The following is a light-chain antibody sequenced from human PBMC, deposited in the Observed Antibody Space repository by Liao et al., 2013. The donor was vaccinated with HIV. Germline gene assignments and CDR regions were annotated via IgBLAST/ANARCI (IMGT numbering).Light chain of an antibody. V-gene: IGLV3-21*01. CDR3: QVWDSSSDHVV. Sequence: SYVLTQPPSVSVAPGETAKITCGGNNIGGKSVHWYQQRPGQAPVLVISFNTDRPSGIPERFSGSSSGSTATLTISRVEAGDEADYYCQVWDSSSDHVVFGGGTKLTVL. CDR2: FNT. CDR1: NIGGKS. J-gene: IGLJ2*01.